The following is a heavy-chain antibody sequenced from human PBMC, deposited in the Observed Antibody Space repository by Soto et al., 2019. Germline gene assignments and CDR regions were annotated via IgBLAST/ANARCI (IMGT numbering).Heavy chain of an antibody. J-gene: IGHJ5*02. Sequence: WGSLRLSCAASGFTFNSYAVSWVRQAPGKGLEWVSAISGSGGSTYYADSVKGRFTISRDKTISRDNSKNTVYLQMNSLRAEDTAVYYCAKGLADCSGDMCYNWFDPWGQGSLVTVSS. CDR3: AKGLADCSGDMCYNWFDP. CDR1: GFTFNSYA. CDR2: ISGSGGST. V-gene: IGHV3-23*01. D-gene: IGHD2-15*01.